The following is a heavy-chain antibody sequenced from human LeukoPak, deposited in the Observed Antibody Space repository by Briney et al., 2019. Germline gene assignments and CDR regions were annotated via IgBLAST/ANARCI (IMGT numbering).Heavy chain of an antibody. CDR3: ARSVPDYTRFDF. V-gene: IGHV3-23*05. CDR2: FKTNYNQV. Sequence: GGSLRLYCVVSGITFSNAWMNWVRQAPGKGLEWVSTFKTNYNQVYYAESVRGRFTISTDNSKNTAYLQMNSLRVEDTALYYCARSVPDYTRFDFWGQGALVTVSS. CDR1: GITFSNAW. D-gene: IGHD4-11*01. J-gene: IGHJ4*02.